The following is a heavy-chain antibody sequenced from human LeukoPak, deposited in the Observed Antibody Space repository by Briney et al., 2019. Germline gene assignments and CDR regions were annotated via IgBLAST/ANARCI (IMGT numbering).Heavy chain of an antibody. CDR1: GGSISSGSYY. V-gene: IGHV4-61*02. J-gene: IGHJ5*02. D-gene: IGHD2-15*01. Sequence: SETLSLTCTVSGGSISSGSYYWSWIWQPAGKGLEWIGRIYTSGSTNYNPSLKSRVTISVDTSKNQFSLKLSSVTAADTAVYYCARDVYCSGGSCYSGAWFDPWGQGTLVTVSS. CDR3: ARDVYCSGGSCYSGAWFDP. CDR2: IYTSGST.